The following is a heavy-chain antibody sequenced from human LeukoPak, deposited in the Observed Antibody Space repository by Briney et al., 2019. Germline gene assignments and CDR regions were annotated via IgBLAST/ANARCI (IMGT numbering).Heavy chain of an antibody. J-gene: IGHJ4*02. CDR1: GGSISSYY. D-gene: IGHD3-3*01. CDR2: IYYSGST. V-gene: IGHV4-59*01. Sequence: SETLSLTCTVSGGSISSYYWSGIRQPPGGGLEWIGYIYYSGSTNYNPSLKSRDTISVDTSKNQFSLKLSSVTAADTAVYYCARGRAADDFWSGYSFDYWGQGTLVTVSS. CDR3: ARGRAADDFWSGYSFDY.